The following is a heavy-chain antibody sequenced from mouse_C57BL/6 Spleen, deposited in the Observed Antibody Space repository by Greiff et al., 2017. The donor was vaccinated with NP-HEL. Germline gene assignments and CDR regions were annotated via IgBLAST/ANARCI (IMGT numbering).Heavy chain of an antibody. J-gene: IGHJ1*03. V-gene: IGHV5-16*01. D-gene: IGHD2-2*01. CDR2: INYDGSST. Sequence: EVKLMESEGGLVQPGSSMKLSCTASGFTFSDYYMAWVRQVPEKGLEWVANINYDGSSTYYLDSLKSRFIISRDNAKNILYLQMSSLKSEDTATYYCARGGYDAVYWYFDVWGTGTTVTVSS. CDR3: ARGGYDAVYWYFDV. CDR1: GFTFSDYY.